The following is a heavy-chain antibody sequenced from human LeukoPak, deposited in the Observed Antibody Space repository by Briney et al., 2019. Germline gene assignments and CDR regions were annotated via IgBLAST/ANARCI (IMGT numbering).Heavy chain of an antibody. Sequence: PGGSLRLSCAASGLTFSDYSMNWVRQAPGKGLEWISYMSSSSNTIHYADSVEGRFTISRDNAKNSLFLQMDSLRVEDTAVYYCTRGIRWELLFNFWGQGSLVIVSS. D-gene: IGHD1-26*01. CDR2: MSSSSNTI. V-gene: IGHV3-48*04. CDR1: GLTFSDYS. J-gene: IGHJ4*02. CDR3: TRGIRWELLFNF.